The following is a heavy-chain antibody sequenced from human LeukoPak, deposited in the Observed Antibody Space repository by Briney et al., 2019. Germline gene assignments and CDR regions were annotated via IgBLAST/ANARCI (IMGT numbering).Heavy chain of an antibody. CDR2: IFYIGST. CDR1: GDSISTSTYY. J-gene: IGHJ6*02. CDR3: ARQQSNWASGPGMDV. V-gene: IGHV4-39*01. Sequence: SETLSLTCTVSGDSISTSTYYWGWIRQPPGKGLEWIGSIFYIGSTYYNPSLKSRVTISVDTSKNQFSLRLSCVAAADTAVYYCARQQSNWASGPGMDVWGQGNTVTVSS. D-gene: IGHD7-27*01.